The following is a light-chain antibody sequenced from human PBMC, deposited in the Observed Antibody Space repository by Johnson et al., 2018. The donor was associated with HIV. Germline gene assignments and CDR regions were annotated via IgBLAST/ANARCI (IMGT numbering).Light chain of an antibody. V-gene: IGLV1-51*01. CDR2: DNN. J-gene: IGLJ1*01. Sequence: QSVLTQPPSVSAAPGQKVTISCFGSDSDIGNNYVSWYQQLPGTAPKLLIYDNNKRPSGIPDRFSGSKSGTSATLGITGLQTGDEADYYCETWDSSLGAHYVFGSGTEVTVL. CDR3: ETWDSSLGAHYV. CDR1: DSDIGNNY.